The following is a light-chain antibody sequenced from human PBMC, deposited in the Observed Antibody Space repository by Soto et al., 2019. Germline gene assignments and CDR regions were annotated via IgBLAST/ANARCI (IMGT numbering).Light chain of an antibody. V-gene: IGKV3-20*01. CDR2: GAS. J-gene: IGKJ1*01. CDR3: QQYSSSPTWP. CDR1: QSVSSSY. Sequence: EIVLTQSPGTLSLSPGERATLSCRTSQSVSSSYLAWYQQKPGQAPRLLIYGASSRATGIPDRFSGSGSGTDFTLTISRLEPEDFAEYYCQQYSSSPTWPFGQGTKVEIK.